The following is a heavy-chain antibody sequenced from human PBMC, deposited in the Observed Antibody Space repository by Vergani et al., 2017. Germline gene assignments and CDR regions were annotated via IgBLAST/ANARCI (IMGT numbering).Heavy chain of an antibody. D-gene: IGHD3-22*01. CDR1: GYTFTGYY. V-gene: IGHV1-2*02. Sequence: QVQLMQSGAVVKKPGASVKVSCKGSGYTFTGYYMHWVRQAPGQGLEWMGWINPNSGGTNFAQKFQGRVTMTRDTSISTAYMELSRRRSYDTAVYYCARADDYYDSTYYLGGWLDPWGQGTLVTVSS. J-gene: IGHJ5*02. CDR2: INPNSGGT. CDR3: ARADDYYDSTYYLGGWLDP.